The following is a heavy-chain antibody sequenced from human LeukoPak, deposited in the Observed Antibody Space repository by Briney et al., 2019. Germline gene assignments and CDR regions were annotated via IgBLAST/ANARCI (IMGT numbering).Heavy chain of an antibody. CDR3: ARVHSSGLDY. J-gene: IGHJ4*02. CDR2: ISSSSSYI. D-gene: IGHD6-19*01. Sequence: RSGGSLRLSCAASGFTFSSYSMTWVRQAPGKGLEWVSSISSSSSYIYYADSVKGRFTISRDNAKNSLYLQMNSLRAEDTAVYYCARVHSSGLDYWGQGTLVTVSS. V-gene: IGHV3-21*01. CDR1: GFTFSSYS.